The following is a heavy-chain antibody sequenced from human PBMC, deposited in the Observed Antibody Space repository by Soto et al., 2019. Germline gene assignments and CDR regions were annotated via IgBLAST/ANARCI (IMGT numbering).Heavy chain of an antibody. J-gene: IGHJ6*03. V-gene: IGHV1-18*01. CDR3: ASRGSRRGYSGYDVPYYYYMDV. CDR1: GYTFTSYG. D-gene: IGHD5-12*01. Sequence: ASVKVYCKASGYTFTSYGISWVRQAPGQGLEWMGWISAYNGNTNYAQKLQGRVTMTTDASTSTAYMELRSLRSDDTAVYYCASRGSRRGYSGYDVPYYYYMDVWGKGTTVTVSS. CDR2: ISAYNGNT.